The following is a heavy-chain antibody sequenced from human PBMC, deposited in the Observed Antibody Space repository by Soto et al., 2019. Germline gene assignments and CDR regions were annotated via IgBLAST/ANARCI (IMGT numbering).Heavy chain of an antibody. CDR2: INPSGGST. D-gene: IGHD3-9*01. J-gene: IGHJ3*02. CDR1: GYTFTSYY. Sequence: QVQLVQSGAEVKKPGASVKVSCKASGYTFTSYYMHWVRQAPGQGLEWMGIINPSGGSTSYAQKFQGRVTMTRDTSTSTVYMELSSLRSEDTAVYYCARGERAWGNYDILTGYLWGPSDAFDIWGQGTMVTVSS. V-gene: IGHV1-46*01. CDR3: ARGERAWGNYDILTGYLWGPSDAFDI.